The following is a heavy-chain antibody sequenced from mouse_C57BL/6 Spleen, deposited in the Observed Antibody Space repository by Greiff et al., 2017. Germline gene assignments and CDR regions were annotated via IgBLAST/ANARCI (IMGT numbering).Heavy chain of an antibody. CDR1: GYTFTGYW. V-gene: IGHV1-9*01. CDR3: ARRDYDSSSDWYFDV. D-gene: IGHD1-1*01. J-gene: IGHJ1*03. Sequence: VQLQQSGAELMKPGASVKLSCTATGYTFTGYWIEWVKQRPGHGLEWIGEILPGSGSTNYNEKFKGKATFTADTYTNTAYMQLSSLTTEDSALYDYARRDYDSSSDWYFDVWGTGTTVTVSS. CDR2: ILPGSGST.